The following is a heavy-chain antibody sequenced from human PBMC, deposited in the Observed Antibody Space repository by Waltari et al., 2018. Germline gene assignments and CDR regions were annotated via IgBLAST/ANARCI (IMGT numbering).Heavy chain of an antibody. J-gene: IGHJ4*02. Sequence: QVQLQESGPGLVKPSGTLSVTCPASCDTISGSFWGSWVRQTPGKGLVWIGQIHGSGRINYNPSLESRVTVSRDTSNNQFSLKLTSATAADTAVYFCARDRGRGLYLDSWGQGILVTVSP. CDR2: IHGSGRI. D-gene: IGHD5-12*01. V-gene: IGHV4-4*02. CDR1: CDTISGSFW. CDR3: ARDRGRGLYLDS.